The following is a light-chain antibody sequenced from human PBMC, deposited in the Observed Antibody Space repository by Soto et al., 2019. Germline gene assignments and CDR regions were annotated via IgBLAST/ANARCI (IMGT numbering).Light chain of an antibody. J-gene: IGKJ4*01. Sequence: EIVMTQYTATLSVSPGERSTLSCMASQSVSSSYLAWYQQKPGQAPRLLIYDESNRATGIPARFSGSGSGTDFTLTISSLEPEDFAVYYCQQRSSWPLTFGGGTKVDIK. CDR2: DES. CDR1: QSVSSSY. CDR3: QQRSSWPLT. V-gene: IGKV3-11*01.